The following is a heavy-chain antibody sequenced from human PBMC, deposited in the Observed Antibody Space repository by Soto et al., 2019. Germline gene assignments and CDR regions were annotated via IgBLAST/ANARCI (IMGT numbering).Heavy chain of an antibody. CDR2: ISGSGGST. J-gene: IGHJ6*02. V-gene: IGHV3-23*01. CDR3: AKDQFPVGRGYGMDV. D-gene: IGHD2-15*01. CDR1: GFTFSTSG. Sequence: PGGSLRLSCATSGFTFSTSGMSWVRQPPGKGLEWVSAISGSGGSTYYADSVKGRFTISRDNPKNTLYLQMNSLRAEDTAVYYYAKDQFPVGRGYGMDVWGQGTTVTVSS.